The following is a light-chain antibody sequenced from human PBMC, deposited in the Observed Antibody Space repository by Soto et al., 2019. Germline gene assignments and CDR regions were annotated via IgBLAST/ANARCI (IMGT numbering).Light chain of an antibody. CDR3: QSYDRTVGVYVV. Sequence: QSVVTQPPSVSGAPGQRGTISCTGSRSNLGAGHDVHWYQQLPGAAPKLLIYGNTNRPSGVPERFSGSKSGTSASLAITGLQTEDEADYYCQSYDRTVGVYVVFGGGTKLTVL. CDR2: GNT. V-gene: IGLV1-40*01. CDR1: RSNLGAGHD. J-gene: IGLJ2*01.